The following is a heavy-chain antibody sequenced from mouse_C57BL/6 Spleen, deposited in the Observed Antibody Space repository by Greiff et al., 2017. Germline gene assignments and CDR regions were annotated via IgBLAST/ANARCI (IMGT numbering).Heavy chain of an antibody. CDR2: ISSGSSTI. Sequence: EVKLVESGGGLVKPGGSLKLSCAASGFTFSDYGMHWVRQAPEKGLEWVAYISSGSSTIYYADTVKGRFTISRDNAKNTLFLQMTSLRSEDTAMYYCARVYSNYEVLFAYWGQGTLVTVSA. J-gene: IGHJ3*01. V-gene: IGHV5-17*01. CDR1: GFTFSDYG. CDR3: ARVYSNYEVLFAY. D-gene: IGHD2-5*01.